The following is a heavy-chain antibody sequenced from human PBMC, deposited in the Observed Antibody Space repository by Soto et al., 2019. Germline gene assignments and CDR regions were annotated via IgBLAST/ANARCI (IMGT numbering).Heavy chain of an antibody. J-gene: IGHJ4*02. CDR3: ARDPGDEQRDY. Sequence: EVQLVESGGGLVKPGGSLRLSCAASGFTFSSYSMNWVRRAPGKGLEWVSSISSSSSYIYYADSVKGRFTISRDNAKNSLYLQMNSLRAEDTAVYYCARDPGDEQRDYWGQGTLVTVSS. V-gene: IGHV3-21*01. CDR1: GFTFSSYS. CDR2: ISSSSSYI. D-gene: IGHD7-27*01.